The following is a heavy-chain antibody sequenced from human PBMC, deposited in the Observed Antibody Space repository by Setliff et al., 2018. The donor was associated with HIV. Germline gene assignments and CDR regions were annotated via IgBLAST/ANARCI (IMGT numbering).Heavy chain of an antibody. D-gene: IGHD3-3*02. CDR3: AHILQDPPSHFYYYFYMDV. CDR2: IYWDDDK. V-gene: IGHV2-5*08. Sequence: TLSLTCTVSGGSISEYYWSWIRQPPGKGLEWLALIYWDDDKRYSPSLKSRLTITKDTSKNQVVLTMTNMDPVDTATYYCAHILQDPPSHFYYYFYMDVWGKGTTVTVSS. J-gene: IGHJ6*03. CDR1: GGSISEYYWS.